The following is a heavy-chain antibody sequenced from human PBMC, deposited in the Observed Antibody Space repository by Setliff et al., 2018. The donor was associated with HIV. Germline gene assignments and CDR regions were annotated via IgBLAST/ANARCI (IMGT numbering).Heavy chain of an antibody. Sequence: ASVKVSCKASGNTFSSHYMHWVRQAPGKGLEWMGLINPSGDITSYAEKFQGRVTMTRDTSTSTVHMELMSLRSEDTAIYYCASKGGSGNYPDSDAFDIWGQGTLVTVSS. V-gene: IGHV1-46*01. CDR3: ASKGGSGNYPDSDAFDI. D-gene: IGHD3-10*01. CDR1: GNTFSSHY. CDR2: INPSGDIT. J-gene: IGHJ3*02.